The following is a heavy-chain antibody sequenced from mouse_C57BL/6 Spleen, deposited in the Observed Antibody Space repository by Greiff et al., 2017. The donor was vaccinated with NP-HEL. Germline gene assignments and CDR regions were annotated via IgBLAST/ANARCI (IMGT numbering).Heavy chain of an antibody. D-gene: IGHD2-5*01. V-gene: IGHV5-9-1*02. CDR1: GFTFSSYA. J-gene: IGHJ4*01. CDR3: TRGYSNYAMDY. Sequence: EVQLVESGEGSVKPGGSLKLSCAASGFTFSSYAMSWVRQTPEKRLEWVAYISSGGDYIYYADTVKGRFTISRDNARNTLYLQMSSLKSEDTAMYYCTRGYSNYAMDYWGQGTSVTVSS. CDR2: ISSGGDYI.